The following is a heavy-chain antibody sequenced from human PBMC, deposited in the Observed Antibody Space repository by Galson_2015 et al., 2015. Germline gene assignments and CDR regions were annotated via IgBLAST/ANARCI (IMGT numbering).Heavy chain of an antibody. J-gene: IGHJ5*02. CDR2: IKQDGSEK. D-gene: IGHD3-3*01. Sequence: SLRLSCAASGFTFSSYWMSWVRQAPGKGLEWVANIKQDGSEKYYVDSVKGRFTISRDNAKNSLYLQMNSLRAEDTAVYYCARGPPGGTIFEAEAHWFDPWGQGTLVTVSS. CDR1: GFTFSSYW. V-gene: IGHV3-7*03. CDR3: ARGPPGGTIFEAEAHWFDP.